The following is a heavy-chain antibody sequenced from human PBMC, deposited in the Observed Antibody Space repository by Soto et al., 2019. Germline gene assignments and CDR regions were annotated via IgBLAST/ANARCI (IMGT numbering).Heavy chain of an antibody. V-gene: IGHV2-26*01. CDR2: ISSSDEK. Sequence: QVTLKESGPVLVKPTETLTLTCTFSGFSFSNPRMSVRWIRPPPGKALEWLAHISSSDEKSYSPSMNSRLTISRDTSKIQVVLTMTNMDPMDIASCYCARVLYYGMDVWGQGTTVTVSS. J-gene: IGHJ6*02. CDR3: ARVLYYGMDV. CDR1: GFSFSNPRMS.